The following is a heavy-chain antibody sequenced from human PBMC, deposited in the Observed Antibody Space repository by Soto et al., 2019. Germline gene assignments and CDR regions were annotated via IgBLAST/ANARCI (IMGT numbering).Heavy chain of an antibody. Sequence: QVQLQQWGAGLLKPSETLSLTCAVSGGSFSDYYWSWMRQPPGKGLEWIGEISHIGSSNYNPSLKSRVTISLDTSRNQFSLKLRSVSAADTAVYYCAREVSIFGVLIPIGSWGQGTLVTVSS. J-gene: IGHJ5*02. V-gene: IGHV4-34*02. D-gene: IGHD3-3*01. CDR2: ISHIGSS. CDR3: AREVSIFGVLIPIGS. CDR1: GGSFSDYY.